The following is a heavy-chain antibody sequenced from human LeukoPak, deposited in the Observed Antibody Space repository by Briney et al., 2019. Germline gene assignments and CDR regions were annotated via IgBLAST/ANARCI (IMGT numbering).Heavy chain of an antibody. CDR3: ASGTTFDY. V-gene: IGHV3-30*03. J-gene: IGHJ4*02. Sequence: GRSLRLSCAASGFTFSSYGMHWVRQAPGKGLEWVAVISYDGSNKYYADSVKGLFTISRDNSKNTLYLQMNSLRAEDTAVYYCASGTTFDYWGQGTLVTVSS. D-gene: IGHD1-7*01. CDR1: GFTFSSYG. CDR2: ISYDGSNK.